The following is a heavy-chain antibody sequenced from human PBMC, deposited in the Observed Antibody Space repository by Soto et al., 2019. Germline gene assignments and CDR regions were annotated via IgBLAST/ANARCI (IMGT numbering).Heavy chain of an antibody. V-gene: IGHV1-18*04. J-gene: IGHJ4*02. CDR2: ISGYNGDT. CDR1: GYTFTSYG. Sequence: ASVKVSCKTSGYTFTSYGISWVRQAPGQGLEWMGWISGYNGDTNYAQAFQGRVTMTTDTSTSTAYMELRSLRSDDTAVYYCARVTTGLIVVVIKGFDYWGQGTLVTVSS. D-gene: IGHD3-22*01. CDR3: ARVTTGLIVVVIKGFDY.